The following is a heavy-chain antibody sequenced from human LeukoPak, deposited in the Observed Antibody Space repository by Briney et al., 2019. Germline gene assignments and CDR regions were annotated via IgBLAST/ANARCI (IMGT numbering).Heavy chain of an antibody. D-gene: IGHD6-6*01. CDR1: GGSISSYY. V-gene: IGHV4-59*01. J-gene: IGHJ4*02. Sequence: PSETLSLTCTVSGGSISSYYWSRIRQPPGKGLEWIGYIYYSGSTNYNPSLKSRVTISADTSKNQFSLKLSSVTAADTAAYYCARAHDSSSYDFDYWGQGTLVTVSS. CDR2: IYYSGST. CDR3: ARAHDSSSYDFDY.